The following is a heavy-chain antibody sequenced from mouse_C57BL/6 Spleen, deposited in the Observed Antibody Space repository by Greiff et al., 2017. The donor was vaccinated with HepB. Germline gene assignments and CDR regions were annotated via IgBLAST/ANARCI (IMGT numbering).Heavy chain of an antibody. CDR2: ISDGGSYT. D-gene: IGHD2-10*01. CDR3: ARDGGLLDAMDY. V-gene: IGHV5-4*01. CDR1: GFTFSSYA. Sequence: EVKLVESGGGLVKPGGSLKLSCAASGFTFSSYAMSWVRQTPEKRLEWVATISDGGSYTYYPDNVKGRFTISRDNAKNNLYLQMSHLKSEDTAMYYCARDGGLLDAMDYWGQGTSVTVSS. J-gene: IGHJ4*01.